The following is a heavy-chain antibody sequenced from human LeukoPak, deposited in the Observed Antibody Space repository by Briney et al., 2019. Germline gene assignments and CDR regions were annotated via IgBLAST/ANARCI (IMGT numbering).Heavy chain of an antibody. Sequence: SETLSLTCTVSGGSVSGSYWNWLRQPPGEGLEWIGYVSNSGSGSTKYNPSLESRVTMSVETSKNQFSLKLSSVTAADTAVYCCAKWNGGRYHFASWGQGTLVTVSS. CDR3: AKWNGGRYHFAS. D-gene: IGHD1-26*01. J-gene: IGHJ4*02. CDR2: VSNSGSGST. CDR1: GGSVSGSY. V-gene: IGHV4-59*02.